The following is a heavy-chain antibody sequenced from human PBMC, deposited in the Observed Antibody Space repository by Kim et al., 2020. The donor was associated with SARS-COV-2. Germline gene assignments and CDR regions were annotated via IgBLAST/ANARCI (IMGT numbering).Heavy chain of an antibody. D-gene: IGHD5-18*01. V-gene: IGHV4-39*01. CDR2: VFYSGTT. CDR1: RGSISSSSYY. CDR3: ARLTAHRGYTYGYHFDY. J-gene: IGHJ4*02. Sequence: SETLSLTCTVSRGSISSSSYYWGWIRQPPGRGLEWIGSVFYSGTTYSNPSLKSRVTISVDTSNSQFSLELSSVTAADTAVYYCARLTAHRGYTYGYHFDYWGQGTLVTVSS.